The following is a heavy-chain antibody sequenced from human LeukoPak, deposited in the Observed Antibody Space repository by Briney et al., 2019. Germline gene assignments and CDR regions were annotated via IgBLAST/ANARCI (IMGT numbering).Heavy chain of an antibody. V-gene: IGHV3-23*01. Sequence: GGSLRLSCAASGFTFSSYAMSWVRQAPGKGLEWVSAISGSGGSTYYADSVKGRFTISRDNSKNTLYLQMNSLRAEDTAVYYCAEDSEGYSKYNWFDPWGQGTLVTVSS. D-gene: IGHD4-11*01. CDR3: AEDSEGYSKYNWFDP. CDR2: ISGSGGST. J-gene: IGHJ5*02. CDR1: GFTFSSYA.